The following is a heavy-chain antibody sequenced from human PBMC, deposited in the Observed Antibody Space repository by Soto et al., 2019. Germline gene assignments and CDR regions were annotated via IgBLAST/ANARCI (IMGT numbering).Heavy chain of an antibody. CDR1: GFTFSSYD. CDR3: ARDSHYGMDV. V-gene: IGHV3-13*01. CDR2: IGTAGDT. Sequence: EVQLVESGGGLVQPGGSLRLSCAASGFTFSSYDIHWVRQATGKGLEWVSAIGTAGDTYYPGSVKGRFTIARENAKNSLYLQMNSLRAGDTAVYYCARDSHYGMDVWGQGTTVTVSS. J-gene: IGHJ6*02.